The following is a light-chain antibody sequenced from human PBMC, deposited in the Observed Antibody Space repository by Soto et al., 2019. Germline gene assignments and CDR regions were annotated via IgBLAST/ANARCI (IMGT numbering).Light chain of an antibody. CDR1: QSLLNSANDKIH. CDR2: RAS. Sequence: DIVMTQSPASLAVSLGERATINCKSSQSLLNSANDKIHLAWYQQKPGQPPKLLIWRASTRDSGVPDRFSGSGSGTDFTLTINSLQAEDVATYYCQQYFSAHLTFGGGTKVEF. J-gene: IGKJ4*01. CDR3: QQYFSAHLT. V-gene: IGKV4-1*01.